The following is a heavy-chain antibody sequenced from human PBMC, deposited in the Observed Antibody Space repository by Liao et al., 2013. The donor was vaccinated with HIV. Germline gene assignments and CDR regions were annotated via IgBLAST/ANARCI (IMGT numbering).Heavy chain of an antibody. Sequence: QVQLQQWGAGLLKPSETLSLTCVVYGGSLSDYYWSWIRQTPEKGLEWIGEMTQTGTTTYSPSLQSRVTISQDTSKNQFYLKLSSVTAADTAMYYCARDSSYYYDSSGYQPPYYFDYWGQGTLGHRLL. V-gene: IGHV4-34*02. CDR1: GGSLSDYY. J-gene: IGHJ4*02. CDR3: ARDSSYYYDSSGYQPPYYFDY. CDR2: MTQTGTT. D-gene: IGHD3-22*01.